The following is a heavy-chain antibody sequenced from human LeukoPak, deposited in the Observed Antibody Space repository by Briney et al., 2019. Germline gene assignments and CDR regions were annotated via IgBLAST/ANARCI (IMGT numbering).Heavy chain of an antibody. CDR1: GFTFSSYA. CDR3: APSRGLDMIFND. CDR2: ISSSGDTV. V-gene: IGHV3-23*01. Sequence: GGSLRLSCAASGFTFSSYAMSSVRQAPGRGLEWVSLISSSGDTVHYADSVKGRFTISRDNSKNTLHVQMNSLRAEDTAVYYCAPSRGLDMIFNDWGQGTLVTVSS. D-gene: IGHD2-2*03. J-gene: IGHJ4*02.